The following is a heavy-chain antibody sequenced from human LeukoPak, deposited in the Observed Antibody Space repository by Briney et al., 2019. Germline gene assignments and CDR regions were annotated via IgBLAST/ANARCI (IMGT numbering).Heavy chain of an antibody. Sequence: ASVKVSCKASGGTFSSYAISWVRQAPGQGLEWMGGIIPIFGTANYAQKFQGRVTITADESTSTAYMELSSLRFDDTAVYYCARDPMLRGVHNWFDPWGQGTLVTVSS. J-gene: IGHJ5*02. D-gene: IGHD3-10*01. CDR2: IIPIFGTA. CDR1: GGTFSSYA. CDR3: ARDPMLRGVHNWFDP. V-gene: IGHV1-69*13.